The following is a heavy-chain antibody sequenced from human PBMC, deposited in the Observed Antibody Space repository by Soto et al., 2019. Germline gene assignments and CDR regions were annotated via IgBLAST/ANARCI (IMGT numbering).Heavy chain of an antibody. CDR1: GFTFDDYA. Sequence: QPGGSLRLSCAASGFTFDDYAMHWVRQAPGKGLEWVSGISWDSGNIAYADSAKGRFTVSRDNGKNSLFLQMNSLRTEDTAFYYCAKAGVLGDYVPYFDSWGQGTLVTVSS. J-gene: IGHJ4*02. CDR2: ISWDSGNI. D-gene: IGHD4-17*01. V-gene: IGHV3-9*01. CDR3: AKAGVLGDYVPYFDS.